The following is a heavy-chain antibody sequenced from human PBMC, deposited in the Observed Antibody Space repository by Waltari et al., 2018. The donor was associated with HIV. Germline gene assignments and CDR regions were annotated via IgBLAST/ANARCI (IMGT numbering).Heavy chain of an antibody. Sequence: QENLVESGGGVVQPGGSLRLSCAGSGFNFSINGMHWVRQSPGKGLEGVATSSYNGKRTDYVDSVKGRFTISRDNSKHTVFLQMSSLRAEDTSVYYCAKDLAGSSLWGQGALVTVSS. CDR2: SSYNGKRT. D-gene: IGHD3-10*01. CDR1: GFNFSING. J-gene: IGHJ4*02. V-gene: IGHV3-30*18. CDR3: AKDLAGSSL.